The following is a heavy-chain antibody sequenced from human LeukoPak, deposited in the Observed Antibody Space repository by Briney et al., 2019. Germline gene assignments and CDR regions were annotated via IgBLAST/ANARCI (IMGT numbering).Heavy chain of an antibody. Sequence: GGSLRLSCAVSGFTFSSYGMSWVRQAPGKGLEWVSTITGSGDSTYYADSVKGRFTISRDNSKNTLYLQINSLRAEDTAVYYCAKEGYDFWSGYPKWFDPWGQGTLVTVSS. CDR3: AKEGYDFWSGYPKWFDP. CDR2: ITGSGDST. CDR1: GFTFSSYG. V-gene: IGHV3-23*01. J-gene: IGHJ5*02. D-gene: IGHD3-3*01.